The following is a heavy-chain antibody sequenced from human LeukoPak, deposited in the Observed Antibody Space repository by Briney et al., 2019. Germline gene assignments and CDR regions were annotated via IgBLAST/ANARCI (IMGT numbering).Heavy chain of an antibody. CDR3: AKDYYYGSGSTVLGYYFDY. Sequence: PGGSLRLSCAASGFTFDDYAMHWVRHAPGEGLEWVSGISWNSGSIGYADSVKGRFTISRDNAKNSLYLQMNSLRAEDTALYYCAKDYYYGSGSTVLGYYFDYWGQGTLVTVSS. V-gene: IGHV3-9*01. J-gene: IGHJ4*02. CDR1: GFTFDDYA. CDR2: ISWNSGSI. D-gene: IGHD3-10*01.